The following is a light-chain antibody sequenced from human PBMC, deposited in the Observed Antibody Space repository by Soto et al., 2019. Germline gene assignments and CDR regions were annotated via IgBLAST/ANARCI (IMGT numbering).Light chain of an antibody. Sequence: QSVLTQPASVSGSPGXSIXISCSXTSRDIGAYNLVSWXQQPPXKAPKLLIYEVRNRPSGISYRFSGSKSGTTASLTISSLLPEDEADXYCSAYTSRXTLVFGGGTKVTVL. CDR1: SRDIGAYNL. V-gene: IGLV2-14*01. J-gene: IGLJ2*01. CDR2: EVR. CDR3: SAYTSRXTLV.